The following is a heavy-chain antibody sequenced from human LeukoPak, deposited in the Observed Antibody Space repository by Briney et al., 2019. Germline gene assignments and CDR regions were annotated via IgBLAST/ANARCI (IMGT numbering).Heavy chain of an antibody. CDR1: AYTFTGYY. CDR3: ARDVAYQGRYYYGMDV. D-gene: IGHD2-2*01. J-gene: IGHJ6*02. CDR2: INPNSGST. V-gene: IGHV1-2*02. Sequence: ASVTVSSTASAYTFTGYYMHWVRQAPGQGLEWMGWINPNSGSTNYTQKFQGRVTMTRDTSISTAYMELSRLRSDDTAVYYCARDVAYQGRYYYGMDVWGQGTTVTVSS.